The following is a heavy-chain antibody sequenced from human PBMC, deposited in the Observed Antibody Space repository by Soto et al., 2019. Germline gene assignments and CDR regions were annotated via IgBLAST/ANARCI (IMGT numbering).Heavy chain of an antibody. V-gene: IGHV3-30-3*01. CDR3: ARDSFDSPYGSGWLFGMDV. J-gene: IGHJ6*02. CDR1: GFTFSSYA. Sequence: GGSLRLSCAASGFTFSSYAMHWVRQAPGKGLEWVAVISYDGSNKYYADSVKGRFTISRDNSKNTLYLQMNSLRAEDTAVYYCARDSFDSPYGSGWLFGMDVWGQGTTVTVSS. D-gene: IGHD3-10*01. CDR2: ISYDGSNK.